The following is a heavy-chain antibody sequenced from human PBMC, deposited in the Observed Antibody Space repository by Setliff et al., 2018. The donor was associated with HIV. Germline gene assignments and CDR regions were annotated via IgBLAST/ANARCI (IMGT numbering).Heavy chain of an antibody. D-gene: IGHD5-12*01. CDR2: IHYDGST. Sequence: SETLSLTCDAYGGSFSGYHWSWIRQPPGRGLAWIGEIHYDGSTYYHPSLNSRVTISLDTSKSQFSLNLNSLTAADPAVYYCTRCRDRTWPTSDYWGQGTLVTVSS. J-gene: IGHJ4*02. CDR1: GGSFSGYH. V-gene: IGHV4-34*01. CDR3: TRCRDRTWPTSDY.